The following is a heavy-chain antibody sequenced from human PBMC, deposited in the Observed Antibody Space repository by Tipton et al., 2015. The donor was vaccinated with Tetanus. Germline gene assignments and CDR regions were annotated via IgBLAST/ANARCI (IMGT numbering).Heavy chain of an antibody. V-gene: IGHV4-34*01. J-gene: IGHJ4*02. CDR1: GGSFSGYY. Sequence: LRLSCAVYGGSFSGYYWSWIRQPPGKGLEWIGEINHSGSTNYNPSLKSRVTISVDTSKNQFSLKLSSVTAADTAVYYCASRWPDDSWGQGTLVTVSS. CDR2: INHSGST. D-gene: IGHD4-23*01. CDR3: ASRWPDDS.